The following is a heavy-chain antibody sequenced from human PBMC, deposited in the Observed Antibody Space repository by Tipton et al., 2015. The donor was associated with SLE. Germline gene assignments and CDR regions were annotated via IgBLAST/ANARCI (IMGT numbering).Heavy chain of an antibody. CDR2: IGTAGDP. CDR1: GFTFSSYD. D-gene: IGHD7-27*01. V-gene: IGHV3-13*05. CDR3: ARGNWGWGYYYYYMDV. J-gene: IGHJ6*03. Sequence: SLRLSCAASGFTFSSYDMHWVRQATGKGLEWVSAIGTAGDPYYPGPVKGRFTISRENAKNSLYLQMNSLRAGDTAVYYCARGNWGWGYYYYYMDVWGKGTTVTVSS.